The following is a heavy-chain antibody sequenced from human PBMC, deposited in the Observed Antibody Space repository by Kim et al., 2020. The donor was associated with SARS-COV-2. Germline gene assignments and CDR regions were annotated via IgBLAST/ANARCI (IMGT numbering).Heavy chain of an antibody. V-gene: IGHV3-15*01. CDR3: TTAPSSGWYSGYYYGMDV. D-gene: IGHD6-19*01. Sequence: KGRFTISRDDSKNTLYLQMISLKTEDTAVYYCTTAPSSGWYSGYYYGMDVWGQGTTVTVSS. J-gene: IGHJ6*02.